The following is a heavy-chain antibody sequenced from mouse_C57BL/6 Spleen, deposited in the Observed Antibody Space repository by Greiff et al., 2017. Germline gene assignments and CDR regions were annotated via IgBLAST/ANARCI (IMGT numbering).Heavy chain of an antibody. J-gene: IGHJ2*01. Sequence: LVESGAELARPGASVKLSCKASGYTFTGYGISWVKQRTGQGLEWIGEIYPRSGNTYYNEKFKGKATLTADKSSSTAYMELRCLTSEDSAVYFCARSRGSSYEDYWGQGTTLTVSS. V-gene: IGHV1-81*01. CDR2: IYPRSGNT. CDR3: ARSRGSSYEDY. CDR1: GYTFTGYG. D-gene: IGHD1-1*01.